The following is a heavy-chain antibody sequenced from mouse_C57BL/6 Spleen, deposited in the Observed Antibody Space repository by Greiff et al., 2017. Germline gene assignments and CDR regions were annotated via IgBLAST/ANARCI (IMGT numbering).Heavy chain of an antibody. D-gene: IGHD1-1*02. CDR3: ARGAPYGPFDY. J-gene: IGHJ2*01. Sequence: VQLQQPGTELVKPGASVKLSCKASGYTFTSYWMHWVKQRPGQGLEWIGNINPSNGGTNYNEKFKSKATLTVDKSSSTAYLQLSSLTSEDSAVYDCARGAPYGPFDYWGQGTTLTVSS. V-gene: IGHV1-53*01. CDR2: INPSNGGT. CDR1: GYTFTSYW.